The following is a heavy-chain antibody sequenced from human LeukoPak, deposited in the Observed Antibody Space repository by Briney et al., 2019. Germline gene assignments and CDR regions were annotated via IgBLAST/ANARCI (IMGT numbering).Heavy chain of an antibody. V-gene: IGHV4-39*01. D-gene: IGHD3-3*01. CDR3: ASQYYDFWSGYYGSYYFDY. J-gene: IGHJ4*02. CDR2: IYYSGST. CDR1: GGSISSYY. Sequence: MSSETLSLTCTVSGGSISSYYWGWIRQPPGKGLEWIGSIYYSGSTYYNPSLKSRVTISVDTSKNQFSLKLSSVTAADTAVYYCASQYYDFWSGYYGSYYFDYWGQGTLVTVSS.